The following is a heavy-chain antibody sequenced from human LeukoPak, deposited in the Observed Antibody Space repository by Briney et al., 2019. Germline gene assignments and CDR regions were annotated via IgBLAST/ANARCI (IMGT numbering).Heavy chain of an antibody. D-gene: IGHD3-22*01. J-gene: IGHJ3*02. CDR3: AGSLDYYDSSGSPLGAFDI. CDR2: IYPGDSDT. Sequence: ESLKISFKGSGYRFTSYWIGWVRPMLGKALEWMGIIYPGDSDTRYSPSFQGQVTISADKSISTAYLQWSSLKASDTAMYYCAGSLDYYDSSGSPLGAFDIWGQGTMVTVSS. CDR1: GYRFTSYW. V-gene: IGHV5-51*01.